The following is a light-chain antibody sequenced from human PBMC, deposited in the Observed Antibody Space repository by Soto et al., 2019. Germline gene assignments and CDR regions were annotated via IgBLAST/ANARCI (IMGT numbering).Light chain of an antibody. J-gene: IGKJ4*01. CDR1: QSVSGN. CDR2: GAS. Sequence: EIMMTQSPATRSVSPGERATLSCRARQSVSGNLAWYQQKPGQPPRLLIYGASTRATGIPARFSGSGSGTEFTLTISSLQSEDFAVYYCQQYNNWPLTFGGGTKVEIK. V-gene: IGKV3-15*01. CDR3: QQYNNWPLT.